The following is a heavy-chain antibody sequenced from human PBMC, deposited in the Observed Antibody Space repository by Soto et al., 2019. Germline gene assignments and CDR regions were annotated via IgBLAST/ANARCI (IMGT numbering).Heavy chain of an antibody. Sequence: ASVKVSCKASGYTFTTYGITWVRQAPGQGLERMGWISAYNGNTNFAQNLQDRVTLTTDTSTSTAYMELRSLRSDDTAVYYCARARGYCTNGICSPFDYWGQGTLVTVSS. D-gene: IGHD2-8*01. CDR2: ISAYNGNT. J-gene: IGHJ4*02. CDR3: ARARGYCTNGICSPFDY. V-gene: IGHV1-18*04. CDR1: GYTFTTYG.